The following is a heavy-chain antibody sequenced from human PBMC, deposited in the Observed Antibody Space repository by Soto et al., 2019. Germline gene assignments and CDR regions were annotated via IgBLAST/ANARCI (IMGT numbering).Heavy chain of an antibody. Sequence: PGGSLRLSCAASGFTFSSYSMNWVRQAPGKGLEWVSYISSSSSTIYYADSVKGRFTISRDNAKNSLYLQMNSLRDEDTAVYYCASGIQRITIFGPTYYYYGMDVWGQGTTVTVSS. CDR3: ASGIQRITIFGPTYYYYGMDV. J-gene: IGHJ6*02. V-gene: IGHV3-48*02. CDR2: ISSSSSTI. CDR1: GFTFSSYS. D-gene: IGHD3-3*01.